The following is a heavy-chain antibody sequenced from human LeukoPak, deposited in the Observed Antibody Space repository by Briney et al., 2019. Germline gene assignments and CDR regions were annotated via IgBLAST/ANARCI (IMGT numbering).Heavy chain of an antibody. CDR2: INHSGST. Sequence: SETLSLTCAVYGGSFSGYYWSWIRQPPGKGLEWIGEINHSGSTNYNPSLKSRVTISVDTSKNQFSLKLSSVTAADTAVYYCAYSSSWYDWFDPWDQGTLVTVSS. J-gene: IGHJ5*02. CDR3: AYSSSWYDWFDP. D-gene: IGHD6-13*01. V-gene: IGHV4-34*01. CDR1: GGSFSGYY.